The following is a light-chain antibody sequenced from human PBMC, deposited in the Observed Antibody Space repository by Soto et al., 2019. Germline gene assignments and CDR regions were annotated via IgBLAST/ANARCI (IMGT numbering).Light chain of an antibody. CDR3: SSYTSDNRDYV. CDR2: EVS. J-gene: IGLJ1*01. CDR1: SSDVGAYTS. V-gene: IGLV2-14*01. Sequence: QSALTQPASVSGSPGQSITISCTGSSSDVGAYTSVSWYQQHPGKAPKLMIYEVSNRPSGVSRRFAGSKSGNTASLTISGLQAEDEAHYYCSSYTSDNRDYVFGTGTKVTGL.